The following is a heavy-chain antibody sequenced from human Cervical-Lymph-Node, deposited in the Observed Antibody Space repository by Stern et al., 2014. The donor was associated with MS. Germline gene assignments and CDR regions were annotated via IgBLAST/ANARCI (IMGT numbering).Heavy chain of an antibody. CDR1: GYTFINFY. CDR2: INPSDCST. CDR3: AREHTAMGFGF. Sequence: VQLVESGAEVKKPGASVKVSCKATGYTFINFYMHWVRQAPGQGLEWMGIINPSDCSTSYAQPLQGRVTMTRDTSTNTYYMELGSLRSEDTAVYYCAREHTAMGFGFWGQGTLVTVSS. J-gene: IGHJ4*02. D-gene: IGHD5-18*01. V-gene: IGHV1-46*04.